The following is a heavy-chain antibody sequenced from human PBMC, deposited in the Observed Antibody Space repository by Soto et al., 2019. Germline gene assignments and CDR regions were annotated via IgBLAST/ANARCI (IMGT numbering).Heavy chain of an antibody. CDR2: ISSSGSTI. CDR3: ASDGCLPSYGIDV. J-gene: IGHJ6*02. CDR1: GFTFSDYY. V-gene: IGHV3-11*01. Sequence: QVQLVESGGGLVKPGGSLRLSCAASGFTFSDYYMSWIRQAPGKGLEWVSYISSSGSTIYYADSVKGRFTISRDNAKNSLYLKMNSLRAKATAVYYGASDGCLPSYGIDVLGQGTTVTVAS.